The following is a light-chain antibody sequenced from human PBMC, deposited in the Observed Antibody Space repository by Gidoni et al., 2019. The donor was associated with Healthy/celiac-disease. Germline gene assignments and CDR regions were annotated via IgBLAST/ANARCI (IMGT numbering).Light chain of an antibody. J-gene: IGLJ3*02. CDR1: SSDIGSYNL. V-gene: IGLV2-23*01. CDR3: CSYAGSSTWV. Sequence: QSALTPPSPVSASPGQSSTTSCTGPSSDIGSYNLDSWYQQHPGKAPKPMSYEGSNRPSRVSNRFSGSKSGNTASLTISGLQAEDEADYYCCSYAGSSTWVFGGGTKLTVL. CDR2: EGS.